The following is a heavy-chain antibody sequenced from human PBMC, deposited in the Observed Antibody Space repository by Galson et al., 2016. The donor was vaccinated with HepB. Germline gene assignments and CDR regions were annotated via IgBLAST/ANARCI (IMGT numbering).Heavy chain of an antibody. J-gene: IGHJ5*01. V-gene: IGHV3-7*03. D-gene: IGHD2-21*01. CDR2: ISHDATTR. CDR3: SPDADWGRGDS. CDR1: GFAFSSNW. Sequence: SLRLSCAASGFAFSSNWMNWVRQAPGRGLEWVANISHDATTRQYVDSVRGRFTVSRDNAKNSLYLQMSSLRAEDTAVYYCSPDADWGRGDSWGQGTLVTVSS.